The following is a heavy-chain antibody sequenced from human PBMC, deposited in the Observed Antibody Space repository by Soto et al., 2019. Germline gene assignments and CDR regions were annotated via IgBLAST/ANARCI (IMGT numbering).Heavy chain of an antibody. J-gene: IGHJ6*02. CDR2: IYWDDDK. D-gene: IGHD5-12*01. Sequence: CIPQPPGKALEWLALIYWDDDKRYSPSLKSRLTITKDTSKNQVVLTMTNMDPVDTATYYCARQWLRDYYYYSGMDVWGQGTTVTVS. V-gene: IGHV2-5*02. CDR3: ARQWLRDYYYYSGMDV.